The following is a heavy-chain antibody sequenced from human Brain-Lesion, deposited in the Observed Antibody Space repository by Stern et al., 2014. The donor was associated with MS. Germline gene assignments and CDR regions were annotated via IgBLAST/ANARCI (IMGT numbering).Heavy chain of an antibody. J-gene: IGHJ4*02. Sequence: EVQLVESGAEVKKPGESMKISCKGSGYRFTSNCIGWGRQMPGNGLERMGIIWPGDSDTRYSPSFQGQVTISADKSISTAYLQWSSLQASDTAMYYCARRGDSSSSGFDYWGQGTLVIVSS. V-gene: IGHV5-51*01. D-gene: IGHD6-6*01. CDR3: ARRGDSSSSGFDY. CDR2: IWPGDSDT. CDR1: GYRFTSNC.